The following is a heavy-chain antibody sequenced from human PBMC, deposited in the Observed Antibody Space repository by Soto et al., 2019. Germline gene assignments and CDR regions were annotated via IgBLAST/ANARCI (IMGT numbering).Heavy chain of an antibody. CDR2: FIPLFSST. Sequence: QVQLVQSWAEVKKPGSSVNVSCKASGGTFGTSAINWVRQAPGQGLECMGAFIPLFSSTNYAQKFQARVTITVDESTATAYMELSSLTSEDTAVYYCARGGDYNFDYYSGMDVWGQGTTVIVSS. D-gene: IGHD4-17*01. CDR1: GGTFGTSA. V-gene: IGHV1-69*01. CDR3: ARGGDYNFDYYSGMDV. J-gene: IGHJ6*02.